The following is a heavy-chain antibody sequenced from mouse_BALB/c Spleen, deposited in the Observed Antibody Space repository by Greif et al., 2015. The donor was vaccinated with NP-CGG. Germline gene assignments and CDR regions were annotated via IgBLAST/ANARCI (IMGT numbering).Heavy chain of an antibody. CDR3: ASRYDGFTY. J-gene: IGHJ3*01. CDR1: GYTFTEYT. CDR2: INPNNGGT. Sequence: VQLQQSGPELVKPGASVKISCKTSGYTFTEYTMHWVKQSHGKSLEWIGGINPNNGGTNYNQKFKDKATLTVDKSSSTASMDRRSLPSEVSAVYYYASRYDGFTYWGQGTLVTVSA. V-gene: IGHV1-18*01. D-gene: IGHD1-1*01.